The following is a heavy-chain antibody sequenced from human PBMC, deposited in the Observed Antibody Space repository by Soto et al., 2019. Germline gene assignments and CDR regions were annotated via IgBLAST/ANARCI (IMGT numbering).Heavy chain of an antibody. CDR3: AKDQGYCSSTSCYFDY. CDR1: GFTFSSYA. Sequence: GGSLRLSCAASGFTFSSYAMSWVRQAPGKGLEWVSAISGSGGSTYYADSVKGRFTISRDNSKNTLYLQMNSLIAEDTAVYYCAKDQGYCSSTSCYFDYWGQGTLVTVSS. V-gene: IGHV3-23*01. CDR2: ISGSGGST. D-gene: IGHD2-2*01. J-gene: IGHJ4*02.